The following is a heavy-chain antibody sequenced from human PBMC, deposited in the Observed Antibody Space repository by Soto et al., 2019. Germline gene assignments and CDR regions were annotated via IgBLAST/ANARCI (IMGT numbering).Heavy chain of an antibody. V-gene: IGHV2-5*02. CDR1: GFSLITRGVG. Sequence: SGPALVNATQTLTLTCSFSGFSLITRGVGVGWIRQPPGKALEWLSLIYCDDDKRYSPSLKSRLNITKDTSKIQVVLTMTNMDPVDTATYYCAHRLHYYYGMDVWGQATTVTVS. CDR2: IYCDDDK. CDR3: AHRLHYYYGMDV. J-gene: IGHJ6*02.